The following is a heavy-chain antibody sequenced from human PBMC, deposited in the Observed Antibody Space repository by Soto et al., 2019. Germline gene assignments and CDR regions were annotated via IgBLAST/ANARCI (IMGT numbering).Heavy chain of an antibody. V-gene: IGHV4-31*03. CDR3: ARSVFP. J-gene: IGHJ5*02. CDR1: GGSISSGGYY. Sequence: QVQLQESGPGLVKPSQTLSLTCTVSGGSISSGGYYWSWIRQHPGKGLEWIGYIYYSKSTYYNPSHKSRVTISLDTSKNLFSRKLTSVTAADTAVYCCARSVFPWGQGTLVTVSS. CDR2: IYYSKST.